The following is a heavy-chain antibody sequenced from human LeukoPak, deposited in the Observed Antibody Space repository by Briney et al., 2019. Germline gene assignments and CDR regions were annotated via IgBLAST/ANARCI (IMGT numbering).Heavy chain of an antibody. CDR3: ARDDYTKSFDH. J-gene: IGHJ4*02. D-gene: IGHD4-11*01. CDR2: IKEDGSQK. CDR1: GFTFSSSW. V-gene: IGHV3-7*05. Sequence: SGGSLRLSCAASGFTFSSSWMTWVRQAPGKGLEWVANIKEDGSQKYYLDSGKGRFTISRDNAQNSLYLQLNSLRAEDTAVYYCARDDYTKSFDHWGQGTQVAVSS.